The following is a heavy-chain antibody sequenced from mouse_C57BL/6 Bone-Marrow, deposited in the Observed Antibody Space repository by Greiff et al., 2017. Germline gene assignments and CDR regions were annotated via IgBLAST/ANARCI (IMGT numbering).Heavy chain of an antibody. Sequence: QVQLKQPGAELVKPGASVKLSCKASGYTFTSYWMHWVKQRPGQGLEWIGRIHPNSGSTNYNEKFKSKATLTVDKSSSTAYMQLSSLTSEDSAVYYCARRRRWYFDVWGTGTAVTVSS. CDR2: IHPNSGST. J-gene: IGHJ1*03. CDR3: ARRRRWYFDV. V-gene: IGHV1-64*01. CDR1: GYTFTSYW.